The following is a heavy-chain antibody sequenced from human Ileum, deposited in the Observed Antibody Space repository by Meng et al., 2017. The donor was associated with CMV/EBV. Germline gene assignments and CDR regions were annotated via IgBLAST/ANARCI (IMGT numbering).Heavy chain of an antibody. CDR1: DESSSSYF. Sequence: VYLHELAFGLFTPSESLSLTCVIYDESSSSYFWTWIRQPPGKGLEWIGEIFHVGGSCYNPSLEGQATISVDTSKKQFSLKLSSVTAADTAVYYCARGTSQAWELLNYWGQGTLVTVSS. CDR3: ARGTSQAWELLNY. D-gene: IGHD2-15*01. J-gene: IGHJ4*02. CDR2: IFHVGGS. V-gene: IGHV4-34*01.